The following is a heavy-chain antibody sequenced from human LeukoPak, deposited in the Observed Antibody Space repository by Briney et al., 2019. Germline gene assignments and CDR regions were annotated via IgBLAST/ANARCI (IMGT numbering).Heavy chain of an antibody. Sequence: SETLSLTCTVSGGSISGFYWTWIRQPPGKGLDWIGYIFYSGSTNYSPSLKSRVTISVDTSKNQFSLKLSSVTAADTAVYYCARVTHSSIYNWFDPWGQGTLVTVSS. CDR2: IFYSGST. J-gene: IGHJ5*02. D-gene: IGHD2-21*01. V-gene: IGHV4-59*01. CDR3: ARVTHSSIYNWFDP. CDR1: GGSISGFY.